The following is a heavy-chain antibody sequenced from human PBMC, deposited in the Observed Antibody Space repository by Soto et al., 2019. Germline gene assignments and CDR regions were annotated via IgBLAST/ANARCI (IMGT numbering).Heavy chain of an antibody. J-gene: IGHJ5*02. Sequence: SVKVSCKASGGTFSSYAISWVRQAPGQGLEWMGGIIPIFGTANYAQKFQGRVTITADESTSTAYMELSSLRSEDTAVYYCAASPWRREIVVVKAALAWFDPWGQGHMVIFSS. V-gene: IGHV1-69*13. CDR2: IIPIFGTA. CDR1: GGTFSSYA. D-gene: IGHD2-15*01. CDR3: AASPWRREIVVVKAALAWFDP.